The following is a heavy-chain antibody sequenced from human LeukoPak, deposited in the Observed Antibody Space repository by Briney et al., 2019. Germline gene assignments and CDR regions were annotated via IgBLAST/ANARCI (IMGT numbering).Heavy chain of an antibody. CDR3: ARVGYSSGAFDY. D-gene: IGHD6-19*01. Sequence: GGSLRLSSAASGFTFSSYAMHWVRQAPGKGLEYVSAISSNGGSTYYANSVKGRFTIYRGNSKNTLYLQMGSLRAEDMAVYYCARVGYSSGAFDYWGQGTLVTVSS. J-gene: IGHJ4*02. CDR1: GFTFSSYA. V-gene: IGHV3-64*01. CDR2: ISSNGGST.